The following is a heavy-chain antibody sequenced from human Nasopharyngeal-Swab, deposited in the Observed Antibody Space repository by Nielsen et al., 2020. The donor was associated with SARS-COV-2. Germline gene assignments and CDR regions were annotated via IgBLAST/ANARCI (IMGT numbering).Heavy chain of an antibody. CDR1: GFTFSSYS. D-gene: IGHD6-6*01. Sequence: GGSLRLSCAASGFTFSSYSMNWVRQAPGKGLEWVSSISSSSSYIYYADSMKGRFTISRDNAKNSLYLQMNSLRAEDTAVYYCARGTTSSSALGYWGQGTLVTVSS. V-gene: IGHV3-21*01. CDR3: ARGTTSSSALGY. J-gene: IGHJ4*02. CDR2: ISSSSSYI.